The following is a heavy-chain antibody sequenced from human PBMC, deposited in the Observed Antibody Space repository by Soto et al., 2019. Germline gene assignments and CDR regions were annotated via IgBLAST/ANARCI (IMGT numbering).Heavy chain of an antibody. J-gene: IGHJ6*02. Sequence: SVKVSCKASGGTFSSYAISWVRQAPGQGLEWMGGIIPIFGTANYAQKFQGRVTITADESTSTAYMELSSLRSEDTAVYYCARDLGRDCSGGSCYYYGMDVWGQGTTVTVSS. CDR1: GGTFSSYA. V-gene: IGHV1-69*13. CDR2: IIPIFGTA. D-gene: IGHD2-15*01. CDR3: ARDLGRDCSGGSCYYYGMDV.